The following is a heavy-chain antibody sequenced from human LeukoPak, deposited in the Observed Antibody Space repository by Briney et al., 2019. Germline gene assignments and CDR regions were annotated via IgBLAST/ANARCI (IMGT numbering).Heavy chain of an antibody. Sequence: SETLSLTCTVSGGSISGYFWSWIRQPPGEGLQFIGYIYYTGTARYNPSLNSRVTMSVDTSKNQFSLNLSSVTAADTAVYYCARDSGWYYFDYWGQGTLVTVSS. V-gene: IGHV4-59*01. CDR3: ARDSGWYYFDY. CDR1: GGSISGYF. D-gene: IGHD6-19*01. CDR2: IYYTGTA. J-gene: IGHJ4*02.